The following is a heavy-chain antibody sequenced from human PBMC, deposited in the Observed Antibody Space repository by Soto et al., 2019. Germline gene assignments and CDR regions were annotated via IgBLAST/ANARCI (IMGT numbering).Heavy chain of an antibody. CDR2: IIPIFGTA. Sequence: ASVKVSCKASGGTFSSYAISWVRQAPGQGLEWMGGIIPIFGTANYAQKFQGRVTITADESTSTAYMELSSLRSEDTAVYYCARDRRPSSGWYEAPGYYFDYWGQGTLVTVSS. D-gene: IGHD6-19*01. V-gene: IGHV1-69*13. CDR3: ARDRRPSSGWYEAPGYYFDY. CDR1: GGTFSSYA. J-gene: IGHJ4*02.